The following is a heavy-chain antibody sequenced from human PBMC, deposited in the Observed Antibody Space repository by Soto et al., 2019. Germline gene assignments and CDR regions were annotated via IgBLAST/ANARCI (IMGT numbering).Heavy chain of an antibody. V-gene: IGHV1-69*13. Sequence: SVKVSCKASGGTFSSYAISWVRQAPGQGLEWMGGIIPIFGTANYAQKLQGRVTITADESTSTAYMELSSLRSEDTAVYYCARSYYYDSSGYLDAFDIWGQGTMVTVSS. CDR2: IIPIFGTA. D-gene: IGHD3-22*01. CDR3: ARSYYYDSSGYLDAFDI. CDR1: GGTFSSYA. J-gene: IGHJ3*02.